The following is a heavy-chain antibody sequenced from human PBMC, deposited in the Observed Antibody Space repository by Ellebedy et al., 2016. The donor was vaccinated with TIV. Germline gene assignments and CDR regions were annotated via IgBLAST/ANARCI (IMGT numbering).Heavy chain of an antibody. CDR1: GGSISSYY. CDR2: IYYSGST. J-gene: IGHJ4*02. Sequence: MPSETLSLTCTVSGGSISSYYWSWIRQPPGKGLEWIGYIYYSGSTKNNPSLKSRVSISVDTSKNQFSLKLTSVTAADTAVYYCARVSNLKGADYWGQGTLVTVSS. V-gene: IGHV4-59*12. CDR3: ARVSNLKGADY. D-gene: IGHD3-16*01.